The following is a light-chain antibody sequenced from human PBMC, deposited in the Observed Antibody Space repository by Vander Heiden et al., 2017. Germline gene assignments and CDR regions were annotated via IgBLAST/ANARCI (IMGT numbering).Light chain of an antibody. J-gene: IGKJ1*01. CDR1: QSVSATY. V-gene: IGKV3-20*01. CDR3: QNYGSSPQT. Sequence: IVLTQSTGTLSLSPGERATLSCRASQSVSATYLGWYQQKPGQPPGLLIYGAFTRATGITDRFSGSGSGKDFTLTISRLEPEDFAVYYCQNYGSSPQTFGQGTKVEIK. CDR2: GAF.